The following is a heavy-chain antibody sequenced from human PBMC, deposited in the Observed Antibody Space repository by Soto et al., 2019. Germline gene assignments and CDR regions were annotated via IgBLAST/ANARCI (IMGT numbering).Heavy chain of an antibody. J-gene: IGHJ4*02. CDR2: IYAIDVE. CDR1: GFSLSNVRMG. D-gene: IGHD4-17*01. V-gene: IGHV2-26*01. CDR3: ARRYGASFDY. Sequence: SGPTLVNPTETLTLTCTVSGFSLSNVRMGVSWIRQPPGKALEWLAHIYAIDVEAYSTSLKTRLTISKDTSKSQVVLTMTNMDPMDTAVYYCARRYGASFDYWGQGTLVTVSS.